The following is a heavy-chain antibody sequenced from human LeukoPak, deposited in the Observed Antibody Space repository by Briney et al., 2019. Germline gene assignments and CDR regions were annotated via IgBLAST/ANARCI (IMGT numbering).Heavy chain of an antibody. CDR3: ARVGYSSSWADAFDI. V-gene: IGHV3-20*04. Sequence: GGSLRLSCAASGFTFSSYSMSWVRQAPGKGLEWVSGINWNGGSTGYADSVKGRFTISRDNAKNSLYLQMNSLRAEDTALYYCARVGYSSSWADAFDIWGQGTMVTVSS. D-gene: IGHD6-13*01. CDR1: GFTFSSYS. J-gene: IGHJ3*02. CDR2: INWNGGST.